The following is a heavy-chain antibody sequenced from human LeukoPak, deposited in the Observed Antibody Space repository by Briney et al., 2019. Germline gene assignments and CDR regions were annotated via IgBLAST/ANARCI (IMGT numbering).Heavy chain of an antibody. Sequence: PGGSLRLSCTVSGFTVSSNSMSWVRQAPGKGLEWVSFIYSGGSTQYSDSVKGRFTISRDNSKNTLYLQMNSLRAEDTAVYYCARRAGDYSHPYDYWGQGTLVTVS. CDR2: IYSGGST. CDR1: GFTVSSNS. D-gene: IGHD3-22*01. V-gene: IGHV3-53*01. J-gene: IGHJ4*02. CDR3: ARRAGDYSHPYDY.